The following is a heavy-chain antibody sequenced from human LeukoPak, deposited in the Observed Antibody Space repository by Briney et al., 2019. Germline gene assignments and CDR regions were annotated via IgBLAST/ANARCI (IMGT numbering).Heavy chain of an antibody. Sequence: SETLSLTCTVSGGSISGYYWSWIRQPPGKGLEWIGEINHSGSTNYNPSLKSRVTISVDTSKNQFSLKLSSVTAADTAVYYCASAAIVGATSDWFDPWGQGTLVTVSS. D-gene: IGHD1-26*01. J-gene: IGHJ5*02. V-gene: IGHV4-34*01. CDR1: GGSISGYY. CDR2: INHSGST. CDR3: ASAAIVGATSDWFDP.